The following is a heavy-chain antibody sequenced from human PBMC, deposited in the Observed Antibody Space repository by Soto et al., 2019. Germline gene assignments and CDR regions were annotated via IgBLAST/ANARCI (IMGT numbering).Heavy chain of an antibody. Sequence: PSETLSLTCAVYGGSFSGYYWSWIRQPPGKGLEWIGEINHSGSTNYNPSLKSRVTISVDTSKNQFSLKLSSVTAADTAVYYCARAANLNIVLMVYANGGFDYWGQGTLVTVS. J-gene: IGHJ4*02. CDR2: INHSGST. CDR3: ARAANLNIVLMVYANGGFDY. D-gene: IGHD2-8*01. CDR1: GGSFSGYY. V-gene: IGHV4-34*01.